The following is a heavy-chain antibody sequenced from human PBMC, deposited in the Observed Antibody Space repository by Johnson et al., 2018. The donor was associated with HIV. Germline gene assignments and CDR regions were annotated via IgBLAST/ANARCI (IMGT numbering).Heavy chain of an antibody. J-gene: IGHJ3*02. CDR2: ISNSGGTI. V-gene: IGHV3-11*04. CDR3: TRRSPYDAFDI. Sequence: QVQLVESGGGLVKPGGSLRLSCLASGFTFSDYYMSWIRQAPGKGLEWVSYISNSGGTIYSADSVQGRFTISRDNAKNSLFLQMNSLRAEDTAVYYCTRRSPYDAFDIWGQGTMVTVSS. CDR1: GFTFSDYY.